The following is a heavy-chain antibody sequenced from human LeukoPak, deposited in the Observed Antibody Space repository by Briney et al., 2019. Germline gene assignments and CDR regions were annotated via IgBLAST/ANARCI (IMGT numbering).Heavy chain of an antibody. CDR3: ARGAVVVVAARPLGGYYCMDV. CDR2: IYTSGST. V-gene: IGHV4-4*07. D-gene: IGHD2-15*01. Sequence: SETLSLTCTVSGGSISSYYWSWIRQPAGKGLEWIGRIYTSGSTNYNPSLKSRVTISVDTSKNQFSLKLSSVTAADTAVYYCARGAVVVVAARPLGGYYCMDVWGKGTTVTISS. CDR1: GGSISSYY. J-gene: IGHJ6*03.